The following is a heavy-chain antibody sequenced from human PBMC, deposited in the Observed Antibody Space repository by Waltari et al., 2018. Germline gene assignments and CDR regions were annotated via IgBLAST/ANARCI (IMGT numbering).Heavy chain of an antibody. D-gene: IGHD3-10*01. V-gene: IGHV5-51*03. CDR3: ARRAMVQGFGAFDI. CDR1: GDSFTSYW. J-gene: IGHJ3*02. Sequence: EVQLVQSGAEVTKPGASLKISGKGSGDSFTSYWIGWVRQMPGKGLEWIGIIYPGDSDTRYSPSFQGQVTISADKSISTAYLQWSSLKASDTAMYYCARRAMVQGFGAFDIWGQGTMVTVSS. CDR2: IYPGDSDT.